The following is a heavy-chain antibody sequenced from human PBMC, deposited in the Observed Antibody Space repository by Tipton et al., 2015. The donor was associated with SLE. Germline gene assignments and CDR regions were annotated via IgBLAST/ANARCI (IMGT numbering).Heavy chain of an antibody. CDR1: GGSIRSYY. Sequence: TLSLTCTVSGGSIRSYYWTWIRQPPGKGLEWIGYIYYSGSTKYNPSLKSRVTISVDTSKNQFSLKLSSVTAADTAVYYCARPGSSGYYSENAFDIWGQGTMVTVSS. J-gene: IGHJ3*02. V-gene: IGHV4-59*01. D-gene: IGHD3-22*01. CDR3: ARPGSSGYYSENAFDI. CDR2: IYYSGST.